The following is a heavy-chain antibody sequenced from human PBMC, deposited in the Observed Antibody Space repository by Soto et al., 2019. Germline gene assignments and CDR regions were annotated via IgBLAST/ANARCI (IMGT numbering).Heavy chain of an antibody. J-gene: IGHJ4*02. CDR2: ISAHNGNT. V-gene: IGHV1-18*01. CDR3: ARGRYGDY. Sequence: QVHLVQSGAEVKKPGASVKVSCKGSEYGFTTYGITWLRQAPGQGLEWMAWISAHNGNTNYAQKLQGRVTVTRDTSTSTAYMELRSLRSDDTAVYYCARGRYGDYWGQGALVTVSS. CDR1: EYGFTTYG. D-gene: IGHD1-1*01.